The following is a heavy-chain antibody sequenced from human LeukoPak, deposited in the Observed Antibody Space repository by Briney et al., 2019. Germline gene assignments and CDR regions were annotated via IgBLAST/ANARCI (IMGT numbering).Heavy chain of an antibody. CDR2: ISGSGGST. Sequence: GGSLRLSCAATGFTLSSYAMSWGRQAPGKGLEWVSAISGSGGSTYYADSVKGRFTISRDNSKNTLYLQMNSLRAEDTAVYYCAKAIYDYVWGSYRYIYNCGAGTLVTVSS. D-gene: IGHD3-16*02. CDR1: GFTLSSYA. CDR3: AKAIYDYVWGSYRYIYN. J-gene: IGHJ4*02. V-gene: IGHV3-23*01.